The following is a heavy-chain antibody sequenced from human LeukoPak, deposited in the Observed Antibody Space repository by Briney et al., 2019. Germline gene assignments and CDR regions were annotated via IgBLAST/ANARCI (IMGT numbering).Heavy chain of an antibody. D-gene: IGHD3-22*01. J-gene: IGHJ4*02. V-gene: IGHV1-2*02. CDR2: INPYSGGT. CDR1: GYTFTDYY. CDR3: AREGRIPGYDSSGYYPRTDY. Sequence: GASVKVSCKASGYTFTDYYMHWVRQAPGQGLEWMGWINPYSGGTNYAQKFQGRVTITADKSRSTAYMELSSLRSEDTAVYYFAREGRIPGYDSSGYYPRTDYWGGGTGVSVSS.